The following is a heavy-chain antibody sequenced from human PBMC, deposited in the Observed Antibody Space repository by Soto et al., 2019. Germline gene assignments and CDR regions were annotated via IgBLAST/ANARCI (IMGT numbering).Heavy chain of an antibody. CDR2: ISSSSSYI. D-gene: IGHD1-26*01. CDR1: GFTFSSYS. J-gene: IGHJ4*02. CDR3: ARDGRGLVGAIDY. Sequence: EVQLVESGGGLVKPGGSLRLSCAASGFTFSSYSMNWVRQAPGKGLEWVSSISSSSSYIYYADSVKGRFTISRDNAKNSLYLQMNSLRAEDTAVYYCARDGRGLVGAIDYWGQGTLVNVSS. V-gene: IGHV3-21*01.